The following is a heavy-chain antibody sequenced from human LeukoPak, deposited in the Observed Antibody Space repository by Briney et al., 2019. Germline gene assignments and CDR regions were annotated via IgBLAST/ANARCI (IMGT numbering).Heavy chain of an antibody. J-gene: IGHJ4*02. D-gene: IGHD6-19*01. V-gene: IGHV3-48*04. CDR2: ISGDSSTK. CDR1: GFTFSSYS. Sequence: GGSLRLSCEASGFTFSSYSMNWLRRAPGKGLEWVSYISGDSSTKYYADSVKGRFTISRDNAKNSLYLQMSSLRAEDTAVYYCVLVGTPAQSYSSGWYWDYWGQGTLVTVSS. CDR3: VLVGTPAQSYSSGWYWDY.